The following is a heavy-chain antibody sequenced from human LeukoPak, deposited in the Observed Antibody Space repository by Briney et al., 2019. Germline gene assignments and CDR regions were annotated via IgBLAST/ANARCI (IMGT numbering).Heavy chain of an antibody. Sequence: SETLSLTCAVYGGSFSGYYWSWIRQPPGKGLEWIGEINHSGSTNYNPSLKSRVTTSLDTSKNQFSLNLNSVTAADTAVYHCARERIVGYSSGDFDFWGQGTLVTVSS. CDR3: ARERIVGYSSGDFDF. D-gene: IGHD6-19*01. J-gene: IGHJ4*02. CDR1: GGSFSGYY. CDR2: INHSGST. V-gene: IGHV4-34*01.